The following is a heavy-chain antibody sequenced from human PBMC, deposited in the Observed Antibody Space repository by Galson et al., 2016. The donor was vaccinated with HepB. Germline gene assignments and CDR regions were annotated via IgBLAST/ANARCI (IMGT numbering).Heavy chain of an antibody. CDR1: GFSVSGKY. D-gene: IGHD3-22*01. Sequence: SLRLSYAASGFSVSGKYMSWARQAPGKGLEWVSAIFSGDATYYRDSVKGRFTISRDRSKNTLYLQMNNLRAEDTAIYYCEGYSDPFDIWGQGTMVTVSS. CDR3: EGYSDPFDI. V-gene: IGHV3-53*01. CDR2: IFSGDAT. J-gene: IGHJ3*02.